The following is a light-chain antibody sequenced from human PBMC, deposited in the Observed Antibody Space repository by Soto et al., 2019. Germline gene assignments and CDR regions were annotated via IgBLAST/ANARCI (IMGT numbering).Light chain of an antibody. CDR1: SSDVGGYNY. Sequence: QSALTQPASVSGSPGQSITISCTGTSSDVGGYNYVSWYQQHPGKAPKLMIYDVSNRPSGVSNRFSGSKSGNTASLTISGLQAEDEADYYCCSHTGSSTPVVFGGGTKLTVL. J-gene: IGLJ2*01. CDR2: DVS. CDR3: CSHTGSSTPVV. V-gene: IGLV2-14*03.